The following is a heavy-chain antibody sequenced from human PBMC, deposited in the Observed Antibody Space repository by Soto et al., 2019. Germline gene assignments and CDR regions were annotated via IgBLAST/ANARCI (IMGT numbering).Heavy chain of an antibody. CDR1: GFPFSSSS. J-gene: IGHJ4*02. Sequence: GASLKVSCKASGFPFSSSSGQWVRQARGQRLEWIGWIVIGTGNTNYAQRFQGRVTFTRDMSTSTAYMELSSLRSEDTAVYYCAAVPGDFDCWGQGTLVTVSS. CDR2: IVIGTGNT. D-gene: IGHD1-1*01. CDR3: AAVPGDFDC. V-gene: IGHV1-58*01.